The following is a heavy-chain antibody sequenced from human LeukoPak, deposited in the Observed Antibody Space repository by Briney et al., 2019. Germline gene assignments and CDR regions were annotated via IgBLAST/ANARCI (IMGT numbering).Heavy chain of an antibody. CDR3: AKDRRYGEGGAFDY. CDR2: FSWNSVSK. V-gene: IGHV3-9*01. Sequence: GGSLRLSCAASGFTFDDYAMHWVRQGPGKGLEWVSGFSWNSVSKGYADSVKGRFTISRDNAKNSLYLQMNSLRAEDTAVYYCAKDRRYGEGGAFDYWGQGTLVTVSS. CDR1: GFTFDDYA. D-gene: IGHD4-17*01. J-gene: IGHJ4*02.